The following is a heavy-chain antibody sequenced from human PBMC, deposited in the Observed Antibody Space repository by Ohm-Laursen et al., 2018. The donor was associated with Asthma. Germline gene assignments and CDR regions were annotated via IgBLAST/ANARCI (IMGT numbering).Heavy chain of an antibody. CDR1: GGSLSGYP. CDR2: MDSSGGA. Sequence: SDTLSLTCTVSGGSLSGYPWSWVRQPPGRELEWIAYMDSSGGANYNPSLQSRVTLSIDTSKNQVSLRLSSVTAADTALYFCARLDWAQSMFDSWGQGTLVIVSS. J-gene: IGHJ4*02. V-gene: IGHV4-59*07. CDR3: ARLDWAQSMFDS. D-gene: IGHD3-9*01.